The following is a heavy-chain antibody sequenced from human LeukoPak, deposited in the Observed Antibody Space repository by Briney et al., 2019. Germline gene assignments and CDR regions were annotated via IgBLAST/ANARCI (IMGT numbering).Heavy chain of an antibody. CDR3: ARGDGAFDI. Sequence: SETLSLTCTVSGGSISSGSYYWSWIRQPAGKGLEWIGRIYTSGSTNYNPSLKSRVTISVDTSKNQFSLKLSSVTAADTAVYYCARGDGAFDIWGQGTMVTVSS. CDR1: GGSISSGSYY. J-gene: IGHJ3*02. CDR2: IYTSGST. V-gene: IGHV4-61*02. D-gene: IGHD3-16*01.